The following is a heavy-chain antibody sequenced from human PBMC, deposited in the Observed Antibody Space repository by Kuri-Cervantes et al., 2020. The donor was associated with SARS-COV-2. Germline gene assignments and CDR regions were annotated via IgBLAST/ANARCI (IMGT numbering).Heavy chain of an antibody. Sequence: GGSLRLSCAASGFTFSSYWMSWVRQAPGKGLEWVASINQDGSEKYYVDSVKGRFTISRDNSKNTLYLQMNSLRAEDTAVYYCAKADIVVVPADGGGFDYWGQGTLVTVSS. V-gene: IGHV3-7*03. CDR1: GFTFSSYW. J-gene: IGHJ4*02. CDR3: AKADIVVVPADGGGFDY. D-gene: IGHD2-2*01. CDR2: INQDGSEK.